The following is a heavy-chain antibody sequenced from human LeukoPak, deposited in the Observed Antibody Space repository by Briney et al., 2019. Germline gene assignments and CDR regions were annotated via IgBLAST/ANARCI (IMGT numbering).Heavy chain of an antibody. J-gene: IGHJ4*02. CDR3: ARRRSSGWPIDY. D-gene: IGHD6-19*01. V-gene: IGHV4-34*01. CDR1: GGSFSGYY. CDR2: INHSGST. Sequence: PSETLSLTCAVYGGSFSGYYWSWIRQPPGKGLEWIGEINHSGSTNYNPSLKSRVTISVDTSKNQFSLKLSSVTAADTAVYYCARRRSSGWPIDYWGQGTLVTVSS.